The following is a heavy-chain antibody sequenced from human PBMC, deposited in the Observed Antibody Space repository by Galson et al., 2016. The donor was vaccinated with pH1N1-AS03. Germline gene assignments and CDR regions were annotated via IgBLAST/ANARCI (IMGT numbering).Heavy chain of an antibody. D-gene: IGHD2-15*01. V-gene: IGHV1-69*10. CDR3: ARDLEYSSYEHTITA. CDR2: ILPIIGRV. Sequence: SVKVSCKASGGTFSTYVLNWVRQAPGQGLEWMGGILPIIGRVNYAERFQGRVTITADKSTSTVYLELSSLRPADTAVYYCARDLEYSSYEHTITAWGQGTLVTVSS. J-gene: IGHJ5*02. CDR1: GGTFSTYV.